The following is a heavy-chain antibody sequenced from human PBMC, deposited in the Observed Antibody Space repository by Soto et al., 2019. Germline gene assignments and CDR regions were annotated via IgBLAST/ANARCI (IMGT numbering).Heavy chain of an antibody. CDR3: ARAVAPYLGTWFDP. V-gene: IGHV4-30-2*01. CDR1: GGSISSGNSYS. CDR2: ISHTEST. D-gene: IGHD3-16*01. J-gene: IGHJ5*02. Sequence: QLQLQASGSGLVKPSQILSLTCAVSGGSISSGNSYSWSWIRRPLGKGLEWIGSISHTESTSYNPSLTGRVSMSVDNSKNQSSLKLSSVTAAVMAVYFCARAVAPYLGTWFDPWGQGTLVSVSS.